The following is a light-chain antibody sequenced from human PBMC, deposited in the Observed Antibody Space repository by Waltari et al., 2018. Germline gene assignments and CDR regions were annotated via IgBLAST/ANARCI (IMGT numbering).Light chain of an antibody. V-gene: IGLV2-14*03. CDR3: SSYTNDNKV. Sequence: QSALTQPAPVSGSPGQSITISCTGTSGNIGRNTYFSWYQQHPGKAPKLVIYDVTNRPAGVSNRFSGSKSGNTASLTSSGLQTEDEADYYCSSYTNDNKVFGGGTKVTVL. CDR2: DVT. CDR1: SGNIGRNTY. J-gene: IGLJ2*01.